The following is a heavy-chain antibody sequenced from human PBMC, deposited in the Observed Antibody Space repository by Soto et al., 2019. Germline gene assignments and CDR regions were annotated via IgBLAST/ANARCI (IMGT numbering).Heavy chain of an antibody. V-gene: IGHV3-9*01. Sequence: GGSLRLSCAASGFTFDDYAMHWVRQAPGKGLEWVSGISWNSGSIGYADSVKGRFTISRDNAKNSLYLQMNSLRAEDTALYYCAKDISAPSSGWYGIDYWGQGTLVTVPS. J-gene: IGHJ4*02. CDR2: ISWNSGSI. CDR3: AKDISAPSSGWYGIDY. D-gene: IGHD6-19*01. CDR1: GFTFDDYA.